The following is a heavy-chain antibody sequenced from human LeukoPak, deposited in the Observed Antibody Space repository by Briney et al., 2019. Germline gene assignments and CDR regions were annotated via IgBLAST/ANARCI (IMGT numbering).Heavy chain of an antibody. J-gene: IGHJ4*02. CDR1: GFTFSSYA. D-gene: IGHD5-24*01. Sequence: GGSLRLSCAASGFTFSSYAMHWVRQAPGKGLEYVSAISSNGGSTYYANSVKGRFTISRDNSKNTLYLQMGSLRAEDMAVYYCARAVTRWLQSEYYFDYWGQGTLVTVSS. V-gene: IGHV3-64*01. CDR3: ARAVTRWLQSEYYFDY. CDR2: ISSNGGST.